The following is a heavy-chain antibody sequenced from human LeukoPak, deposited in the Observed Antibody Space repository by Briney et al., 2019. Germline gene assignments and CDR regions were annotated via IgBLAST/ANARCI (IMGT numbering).Heavy chain of an antibody. J-gene: IGHJ4*02. CDR3: ARDRGAVAATWFDY. D-gene: IGHD6-19*01. Sequence: GGSLRLSCAASGFTFSGYYMRWVRQAPGKGLEWVSCIGSSSTYTNYADSVKGRFTIARGNAKNSLYLQMDGLRAEDTAVYYCARDRGAVAATWFDYWGQGTLVTVSS. V-gene: IGHV3-11*05. CDR2: IGSSSTYT. CDR1: GFTFSGYY.